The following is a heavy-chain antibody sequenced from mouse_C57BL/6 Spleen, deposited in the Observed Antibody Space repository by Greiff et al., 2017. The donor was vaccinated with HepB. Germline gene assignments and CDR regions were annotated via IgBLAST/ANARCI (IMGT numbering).Heavy chain of an antibody. CDR2: IYPRSGNT. Sequence: QVQLQQSGAELARPGASVKLSCKASGYTFTSYGISWVKQRTGQGLEWIGEIYPRSGNTYYNEKFKGKATLTADKSSSTAYMELRSLTSEDSAVYFCARGWVDDWGQGTTLTVSS. V-gene: IGHV1-81*01. CDR3: ARGWVDD. CDR1: GYTFTSYG. D-gene: IGHD3-3*01. J-gene: IGHJ2*01.